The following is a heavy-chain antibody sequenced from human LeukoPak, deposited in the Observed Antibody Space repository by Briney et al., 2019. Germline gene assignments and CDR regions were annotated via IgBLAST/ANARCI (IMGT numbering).Heavy chain of an antibody. Sequence: GGSLRLSCAASGAGSTFNNYAMTWVRQAPGKGLEWVSSISASGRTTYCADSLKGRFTISRDNSKNTVSLQMSSLTVEETAVYYCAKDLYVGATGRSSFDFLGQGSLVTVSS. CDR1: GAGSTFNNYA. CDR2: ISASGRTT. V-gene: IGHV3-23*01. CDR3: AKDLYVGATGRSSFDF. J-gene: IGHJ4*02. D-gene: IGHD1-26*01.